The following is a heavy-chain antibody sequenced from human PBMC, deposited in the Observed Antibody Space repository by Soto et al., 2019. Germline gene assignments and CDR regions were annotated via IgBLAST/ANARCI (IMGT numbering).Heavy chain of an antibody. V-gene: IGHV1-69*02. CDR2: IIPILGIA. Sequence: GASVKVSCQAFGGTFSSHNISWGGQAPGQGVGWMGRIIPILGIANYAQKFQGRVTITADKSTSTAYMELSSLRSEDTAVYYCARIYCSSTSCYEDSGYWFDPWGQGTLVTVSS. D-gene: IGHD2-2*01. CDR1: GGTFSSHN. J-gene: IGHJ5*02. CDR3: ARIYCSSTSCYEDSGYWFDP.